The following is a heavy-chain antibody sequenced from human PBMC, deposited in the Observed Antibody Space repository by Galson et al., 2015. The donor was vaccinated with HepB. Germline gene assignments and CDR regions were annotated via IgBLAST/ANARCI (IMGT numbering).Heavy chain of an antibody. Sequence: SLRLSCAASGLTVSRNYVNWVRQAPGKGLEWVSLIHLGSNTYYADSVKGRFTISSDNSKNMVYLQMNSLRAEDSAVYYCAGGGGRRTDYWGQGTLVTVSS. J-gene: IGHJ4*02. CDR1: GLTVSRNY. V-gene: IGHV3-66*01. D-gene: IGHD1-1*01. CDR2: IHLGSNT. CDR3: AGGGGRRTDY.